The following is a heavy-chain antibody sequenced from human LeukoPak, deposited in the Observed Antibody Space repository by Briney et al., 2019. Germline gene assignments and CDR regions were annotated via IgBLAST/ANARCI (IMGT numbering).Heavy chain of an antibody. D-gene: IGHD1-26*01. Sequence: ASVKVSRKASGYTFTGYYIHWVRQAPGQGPGRMGWIYLHSGGTNYAQKFQGRVTMTRDTSISTAYMELSRLRSDDTAVYYCASDQVDAGSYFAFFDYWGQGTLVTVSS. J-gene: IGHJ4*02. CDR1: GYTFTGYY. V-gene: IGHV1-2*02. CDR3: ASDQVDAGSYFAFFDY. CDR2: IYLHSGGT.